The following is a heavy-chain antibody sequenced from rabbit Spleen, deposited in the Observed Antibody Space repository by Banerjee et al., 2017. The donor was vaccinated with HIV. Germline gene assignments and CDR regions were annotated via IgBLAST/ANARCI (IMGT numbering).Heavy chain of an antibody. J-gene: IGHJ4*01. CDR2: IDTGSSGFT. D-gene: IGHD6-1*01. V-gene: IGHV1S40*01. CDR3: AGDLGVIVYRFSL. Sequence: QSLEESGGDLVKPGASLTLTCIASGVSFSGDSFSGDSYMCWVRQAPGKGLEWIVCIDTGSSGFTYFASWAKGRFTISKTSSTTVTLQMTSLTAADTATYFCAGDLGVIVYRFSLWGQGTLVTVS. CDR1: GVSFSGDSFSGDSY.